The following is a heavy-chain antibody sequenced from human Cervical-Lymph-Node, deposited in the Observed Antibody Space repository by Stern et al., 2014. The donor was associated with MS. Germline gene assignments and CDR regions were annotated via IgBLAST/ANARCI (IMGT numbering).Heavy chain of an antibody. CDR2: INPRGDSA. D-gene: IGHD3/OR15-3a*01. CDR3: ASGTGSKRPTGNY. V-gene: IGHV1-46*01. Sequence: VQLVQSGAEVKKPGASVKVSCKASGYTFTRHYMHWVRQAPGQGLEWVGIINPRGDSASYAQKFQGRVTMTRDTSTSTVYMELSSLRSEDTAVYDCASGTGSKRPTGNYWGQGTLVTVSS. CDR1: GYTFTRHY. J-gene: IGHJ4*02.